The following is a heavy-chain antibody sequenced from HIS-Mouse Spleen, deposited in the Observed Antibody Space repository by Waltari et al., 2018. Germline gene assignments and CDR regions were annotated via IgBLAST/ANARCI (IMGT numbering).Heavy chain of an antibody. D-gene: IGHD1-26*01. CDR1: GYTFTGYY. CDR2: FNPNSGGT. V-gene: IGHV1-2*02. J-gene: IGHJ4*02. CDR3: ARRVIVGAYYFDY. Sequence: QVQLVQSGAEVKKPGASVKVSCKASGYTFTGYYMHWVRQAPGQGLGWMGWFNPNSGGTNYEQKFPGRVTMTRDTSISTAYMELSRLRSDDTAVYYCARRVIVGAYYFDYWGQGTLVTVSS.